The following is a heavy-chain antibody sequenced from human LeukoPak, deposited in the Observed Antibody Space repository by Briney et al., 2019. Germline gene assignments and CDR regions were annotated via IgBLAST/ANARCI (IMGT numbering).Heavy chain of an antibody. Sequence: GGSLRLSCAASGFTFSDYVMSWVRQAPGKGLEWVSSISDNGATTYYADSVKGRFTISRDNSKNTLDLQMNSLRGEDTAVYYCAKMWGDAAFDSWGQGTLVTVSS. CDR1: GFTFSDYV. CDR3: AKMWGDAAFDS. D-gene: IGHD3-10*01. J-gene: IGHJ4*02. V-gene: IGHV3-23*01. CDR2: ISDNGATT.